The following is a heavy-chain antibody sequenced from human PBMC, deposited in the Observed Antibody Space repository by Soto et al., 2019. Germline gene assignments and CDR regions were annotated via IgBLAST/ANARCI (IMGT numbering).Heavy chain of an antibody. V-gene: IGHV1-2*02. CDR1: RYTFTGYY. Sequence: GGSVKVSCKASRYTFTGYYMHWVRQAPGQGLEWMGWINPNSGGTNYAQKFQGRVTMTRDTSISTAYMELSRLRSDDTAVYYCARVSCSGGSCYSQYYYYYGMDVWGQGTTVTVSS. CDR3: ARVSCSGGSCYSQYYYYYGMDV. J-gene: IGHJ6*02. CDR2: INPNSGGT. D-gene: IGHD2-15*01.